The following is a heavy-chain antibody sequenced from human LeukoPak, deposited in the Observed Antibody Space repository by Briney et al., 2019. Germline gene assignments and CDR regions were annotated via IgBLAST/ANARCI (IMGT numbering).Heavy chain of an antibody. CDR3: ARHYGP. CDR2: IYYRGTT. CDR1: GVSNY. Sequence: SETLSLTCTVSGVSNYWGWIRQPPGKGLEWIGSIYYRGTTYYNPSLKSRVTISVDTSKNQFSLRLNSVTAADTAVYYCARHYGPWGQGTLVTVSS. J-gene: IGHJ5*02. D-gene: IGHD3-16*01. V-gene: IGHV4-39*01.